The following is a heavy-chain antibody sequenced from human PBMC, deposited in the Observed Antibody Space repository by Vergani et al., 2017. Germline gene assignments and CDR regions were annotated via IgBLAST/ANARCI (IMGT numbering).Heavy chain of an antibody. CDR2: ISSSSSYI. J-gene: IGHJ4*02. CDR1: GFTFSSYS. V-gene: IGHV3-21*01. D-gene: IGHD3-10*01. Sequence: EVQLVESGGGLVKPGGSLRLSCAASGFTFSSYSMNWVRQAPGKGLEWVSSISSSSSYIYYADSVKGRFTISRDNAKNSLYLQMNSLRAEDTDVYYCARSRLAGITMVRGVIGYWGQGTLVTVSS. CDR3: ARSRLAGITMVRGVIGY.